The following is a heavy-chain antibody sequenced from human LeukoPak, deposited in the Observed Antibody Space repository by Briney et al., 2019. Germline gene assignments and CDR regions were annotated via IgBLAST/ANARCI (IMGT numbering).Heavy chain of an antibody. CDR3: VTSGSYFPGY. CDR2: ISSNGDST. V-gene: IGHV3-64*01. Sequence: GGSLRLSCAASGFTSSNYAMHWVRQAPGKGLEYVSAISSNGDSTYYANSVKGRFTISRDNSKNMLYLQMGSLRAEDMAVYYCVTSGSYFPGYWGQGTLVTVSS. CDR1: GFTSSNYA. D-gene: IGHD1-26*01. J-gene: IGHJ4*02.